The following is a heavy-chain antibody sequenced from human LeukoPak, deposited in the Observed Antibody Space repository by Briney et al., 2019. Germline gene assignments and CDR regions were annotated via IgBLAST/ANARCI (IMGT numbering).Heavy chain of an antibody. CDR2: IYTSGST. D-gene: IGHD4/OR15-4a*01. J-gene: IGHJ3*02. CDR3: ARVRDEDAFDI. CDR1: GGSISSGSYY. Sequence: SETLSLTCTVSGGSISSGSYYWSWIRQPAGKGLEWIGRIYTSGSTNYNPSLKSRVTISVDTSKNQFSLKLSSVTAADTAVYYCARVRDEDAFDIWGQGTMVTVSS. V-gene: IGHV4-61*02.